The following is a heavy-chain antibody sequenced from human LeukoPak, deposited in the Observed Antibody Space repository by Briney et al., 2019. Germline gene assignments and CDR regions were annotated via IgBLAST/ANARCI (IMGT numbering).Heavy chain of an antibody. J-gene: IGHJ3*02. CDR2: IYHSGST. D-gene: IGHD2-2*01. CDR1: GYSISSGYY. V-gene: IGHV4-38-2*02. CDR3: ARGEPAANDKDAFDI. Sequence: PSETLSLTCTVSGYSISSGYYWGWIRQPPGKGLEWIGSIYHSGSTYYNPSLKSRVTISVDTSKNQFSLKLSSVTAADTAVYYCARGEPAANDKDAFDIWGQGTMVTVSS.